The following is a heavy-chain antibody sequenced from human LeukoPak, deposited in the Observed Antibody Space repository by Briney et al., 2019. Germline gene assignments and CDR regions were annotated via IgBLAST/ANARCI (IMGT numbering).Heavy chain of an antibody. D-gene: IGHD1-26*01. CDR1: GYTFTRYG. CDR3: ARIWAVGADDY. CDR2: ITAYNDNT. Sequence: ASVKVSCKASGYTFTRYGISWVRQAPGQGLEWMGWITAYNDNTNYPQKLQGRVTMTTDASTSSAYMELRSLGSDYTAVYYCARIWAVGADDYWGQGTLVTVSS. V-gene: IGHV1-18*01. J-gene: IGHJ4*02.